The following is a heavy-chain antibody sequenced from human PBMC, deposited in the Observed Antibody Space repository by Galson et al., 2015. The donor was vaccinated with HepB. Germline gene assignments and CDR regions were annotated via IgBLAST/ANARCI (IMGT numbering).Heavy chain of an antibody. CDR1: GFTFSSYW. D-gene: IGHD4-11*01. CDR2: IKQDGSEK. J-gene: IGHJ6*02. Sequence: SLRLSCAASGFTFSSYWMSWVRQAPGKGLEWVANIKQDGSEKYYVDSVKGRFTISRDNAKNSLYLQMNSLRAEDTAVYYCARDVGPYSNYYYYGMDVWGQGTTVTVSS. CDR3: ARDVGPYSNYYYYGMDV. V-gene: IGHV3-7*03.